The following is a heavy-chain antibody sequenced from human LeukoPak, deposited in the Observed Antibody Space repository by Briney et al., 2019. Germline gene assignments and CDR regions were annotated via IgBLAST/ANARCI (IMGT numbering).Heavy chain of an antibody. Sequence: ASVKVSCKASGYTFTSYYMHWVRRAPGQGLEWMGGIIPIFGTANYAQKFQGRVTITTDESTSTAYMELSSLRSEDTAVYYCARALGIAAAGFHYWGQGTLVTVSS. D-gene: IGHD6-13*01. CDR1: GYTFTSYY. CDR3: ARALGIAAAGFHY. J-gene: IGHJ4*02. CDR2: IIPIFGTA. V-gene: IGHV1-69*05.